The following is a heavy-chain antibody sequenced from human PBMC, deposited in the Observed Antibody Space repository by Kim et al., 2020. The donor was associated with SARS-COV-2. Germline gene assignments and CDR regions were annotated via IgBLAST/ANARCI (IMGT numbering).Heavy chain of an antibody. V-gene: IGHV4-59*08. D-gene: IGHD5-18*01. CDR3: ARHLSGYSYGSRFDP. Sequence: PSLKSRVTISVDTSKNQFSLKLSSVTAADTAMYYCARHLSGYSYGSRFDPWGQGTLVTVSS. J-gene: IGHJ5*02.